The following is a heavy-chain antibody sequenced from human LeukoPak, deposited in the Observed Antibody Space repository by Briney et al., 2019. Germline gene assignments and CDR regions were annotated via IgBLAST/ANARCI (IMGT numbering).Heavy chain of an antibody. Sequence: PSETLSLTCTVSGGSISSGGYYWSWIRQPPGKGLEWIGYIYYSGSTNYNPSLKSRVTISVDTSKNQFSLKLSSVTAADTAVYYCASTGIVGAYFDYWGQGTLVTVSS. CDR1: GGSISSGGYY. D-gene: IGHD1-26*01. J-gene: IGHJ4*02. CDR3: ASTGIVGAYFDY. V-gene: IGHV4-61*08. CDR2: IYYSGST.